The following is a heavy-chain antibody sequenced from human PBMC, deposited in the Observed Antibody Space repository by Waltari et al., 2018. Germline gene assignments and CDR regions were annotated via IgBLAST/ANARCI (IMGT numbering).Heavy chain of an antibody. Sequence: EVQLAESGGGLVQPGGFLRLSCAASGFSFSSFEMSWVRQAPGKGLWWVYFISSRGNTKYYVDSVKGRYTVSRDNARNTLYLDMYSLRAEDTAIYYSARDHFGDYLVSWGQGTLVTVSS. J-gene: IGHJ4*02. CDR2: ISSRGNTK. CDR3: ARDHFGDYLVS. CDR1: GFSFSSFE. V-gene: IGHV3-48*03. D-gene: IGHD4-17*01.